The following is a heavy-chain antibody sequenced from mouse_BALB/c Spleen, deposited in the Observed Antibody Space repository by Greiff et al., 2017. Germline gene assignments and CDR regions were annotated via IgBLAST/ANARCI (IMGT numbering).Heavy chain of an antibody. CDR1: GYTFTSYV. Sequence: VQLQQSGPELVKPGASVKMSCKASGYTFTSYVMHWVKQKPGQGLEWIGYLNPYNDGTKYNKKFNGKATLTSDKSSSTAYMELSSLTSEDSAVYYCARWYGNYPYYFDYWGQGTTLTVSS. CDR3: ARWYGNYPYYFDY. J-gene: IGHJ2*01. V-gene: IGHV1-14*01. CDR2: LNPYNDGT. D-gene: IGHD2-10*02.